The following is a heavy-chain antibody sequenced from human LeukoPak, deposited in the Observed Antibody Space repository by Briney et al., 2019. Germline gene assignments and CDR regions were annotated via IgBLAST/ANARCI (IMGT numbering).Heavy chain of an antibody. J-gene: IGHJ4*02. CDR2: IYYSGST. D-gene: IGHD5-18*01. Sequence: SETLSLTRTVSGGSISSYYWSWIRQPPGKGLEWIGYIYYSGSTNYNPSLKSQVTISVDTSKNQFSLKLSSVTAADTAVYYCARENSWDSYGYGVYDYWGQGTLVTVSS. V-gene: IGHV4-59*01. CDR1: GGSISSYY. CDR3: ARENSWDSYGYGVYDY.